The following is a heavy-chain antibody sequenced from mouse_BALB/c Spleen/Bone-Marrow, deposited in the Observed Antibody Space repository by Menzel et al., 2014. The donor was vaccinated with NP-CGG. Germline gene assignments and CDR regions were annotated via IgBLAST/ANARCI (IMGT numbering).Heavy chain of an antibody. D-gene: IGHD2-1*01. CDR1: GFNTKDTY. Sequence: VQLQQSGAELVKPGASVKLSCTASGFNTKDTYMHWVKQRPEQGLEWIGRIDPANGNTKYDPKFQGKATITADTSSNTAYLQLSSLTSEDTAVYYCARRGYYGNYYYAVDYWGQGTSVTVSS. J-gene: IGHJ4*01. CDR3: ARRGYYGNYYYAVDY. V-gene: IGHV14-3*02. CDR2: IDPANGNT.